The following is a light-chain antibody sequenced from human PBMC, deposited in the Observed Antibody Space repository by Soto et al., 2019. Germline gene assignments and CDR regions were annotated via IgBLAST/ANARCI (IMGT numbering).Light chain of an antibody. CDR1: SIDVGHPYNY. CDR2: GVS. Sequence: QSVLTQPASVSGSPGQSITISCTGTSIDVGHPYNYVSWYQQYPGKAPKLLILGVSNRPSGISGRFSGSKSGNTASLTISGLQPEDEADYYCQSYDMSLNNHVFGAGTKVTVL. V-gene: IGLV2-14*03. CDR3: QSYDMSLNNHV. J-gene: IGLJ1*01.